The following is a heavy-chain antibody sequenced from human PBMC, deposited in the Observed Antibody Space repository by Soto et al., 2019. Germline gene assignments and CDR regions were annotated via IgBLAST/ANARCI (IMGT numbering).Heavy chain of an antibody. Sequence: GGFLRLSCAASGFTFSSYEMNWVSQAPGKGLDWVSYSSSICSTIYYADSVKGRFTISRDNAKNSLYLQMNSLRAEDTAVYYCARVRRYYDSSGYYGAFDIWGQGTMVTVSS. V-gene: IGHV3-48*03. CDR2: SSSICSTI. D-gene: IGHD3-22*01. J-gene: IGHJ3*02. CDR1: GFTFSSYE. CDR3: ARVRRYYDSSGYYGAFDI.